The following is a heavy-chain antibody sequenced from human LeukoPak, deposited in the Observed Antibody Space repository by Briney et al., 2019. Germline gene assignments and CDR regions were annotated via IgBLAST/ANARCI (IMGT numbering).Heavy chain of an antibody. CDR3: AKELTRGSSWYEDY. Sequence: GGSLRLSCAASGFTFSNYGMHCVRQAPGKGLEWVAVISYDGSAEYYADPVKGRFAIYRDNSRNTLYLQMNSLRPEDTAVYYCAKELTRGSSWYEDYWGQGTLVTVSS. V-gene: IGHV3-30*18. CDR2: ISYDGSAE. CDR1: GFTFSNYG. D-gene: IGHD6-13*01. J-gene: IGHJ4*02.